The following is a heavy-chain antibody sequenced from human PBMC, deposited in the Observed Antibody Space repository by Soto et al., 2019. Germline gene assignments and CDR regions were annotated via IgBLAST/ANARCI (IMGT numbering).Heavy chain of an antibody. CDR2: ISAMNGNT. CDR3: AREPPETPPDY. J-gene: IGHJ4*02. V-gene: IGHV1-18*01. Sequence: ASVKVSCKTSGYTFSDYGISWVRQAPGQGLEWMGWISAMNGNTNFAQKFRGRVTMITDTSTNTVYMELRNLRLDDTAVYYCAREPPETPPDYWGQGTLVTVSS. CDR1: GYTFSDYG.